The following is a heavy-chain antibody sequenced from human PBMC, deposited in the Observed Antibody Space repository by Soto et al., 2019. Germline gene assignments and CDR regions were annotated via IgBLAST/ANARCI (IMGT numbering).Heavy chain of an antibody. J-gene: IGHJ4*02. CDR3: ARAPMVLTRSYFDS. CDR1: DGSISNFY. D-gene: IGHD3-22*01. Sequence: SETLSLTCTVSDGSISNFYWSWIRQPPGKGLEWIGYISSSGDTNYNPSLKSRVSISVDTSKNQFSLNLTSVTAADTAVYYCARAPMVLTRSYFDSWGQGTPVTVSS. CDR2: ISSSGDT. V-gene: IGHV4-59*01.